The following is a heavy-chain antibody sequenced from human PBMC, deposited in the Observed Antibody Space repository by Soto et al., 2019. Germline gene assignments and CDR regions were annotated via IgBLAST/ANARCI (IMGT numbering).Heavy chain of an antibody. CDR1: GFTFSSYG. J-gene: IGHJ6*02. V-gene: IGHV3-30*18. D-gene: IGHD5-12*01. CDR2: ISYDGSNK. CDR3: AKEMATVSYYYYGMDV. Sequence: GGSLRLSCAASGFTFSSYGMHWVRQAPGKGLEWVAVISYDGSNKYYADSVKGRFTISRDNSKNTLYLQMNSLRAEDTAVYYCAKEMATVSYYYYGMDVWGQGTTVTVSS.